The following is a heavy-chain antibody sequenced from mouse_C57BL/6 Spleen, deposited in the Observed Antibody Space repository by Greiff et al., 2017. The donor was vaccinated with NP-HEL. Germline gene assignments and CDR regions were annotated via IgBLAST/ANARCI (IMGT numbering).Heavy chain of an antibody. CDR1: GFTFSSYA. CDR2: ISDGGSYT. D-gene: IGHD3-3*01. V-gene: IGHV5-4*01. CDR3: ARDLGRFAY. Sequence: EVKLVESGGGLVKPGGSLKLSCAASGFTFSSYAMSWVRQTPEKRLEWVATISDGGSYTYYPDKVKGRFTISRDNAKNNLYLQMSHLKSEDTAMYYCARDLGRFAYWGQGTLVTVSA. J-gene: IGHJ3*01.